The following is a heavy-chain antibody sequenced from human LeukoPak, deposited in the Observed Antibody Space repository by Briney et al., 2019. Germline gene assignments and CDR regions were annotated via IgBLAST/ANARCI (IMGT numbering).Heavy chain of an antibody. CDR1: GYSISSGYY. V-gene: IGHV4-38-2*02. Sequence: SETLSLTCTVSGYSISSGYYWGWIRPPPGKGLEWTGSIYHSGSTYYNPSLKSRVTISVDTSKNQFSLKLSSVTAADTAVYYCAKDMVEVDYWGQGTLVTVSS. D-gene: IGHD3-10*01. CDR2: IYHSGST. CDR3: AKDMVEVDY. J-gene: IGHJ4*02.